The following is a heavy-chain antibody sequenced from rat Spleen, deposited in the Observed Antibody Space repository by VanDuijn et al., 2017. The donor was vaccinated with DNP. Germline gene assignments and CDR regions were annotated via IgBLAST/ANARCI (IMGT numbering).Heavy chain of an antibody. CDR2: INTDGGST. J-gene: IGHJ2*01. CDR1: GFTFSSYW. V-gene: IGHV5-58*01. D-gene: IGHD1-11*01. Sequence: EVQLVESGGGLVQPGGSMKLSCVASGFTFSSYWMYWIRQAPGKGLEWVASINTDGGSTYYPDSVKGRFTISRDNAKNTLYLQMNSLRSEDTATYYCARGGRSYFDYWGQGVMVTVSS. CDR3: ARGGRSYFDY.